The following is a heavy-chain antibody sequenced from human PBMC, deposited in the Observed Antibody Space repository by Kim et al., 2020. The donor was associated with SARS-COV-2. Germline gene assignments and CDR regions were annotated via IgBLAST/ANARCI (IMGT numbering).Heavy chain of an antibody. CDR2: IYYTGNA. Sequence: SETLSLTCTVSGASVSNYFWSWIRQTPGRGPEWIAYIYYTGNANYSPSFKSRVAVSVDTAKNQFSLKMNSVTMADTTVYYCARDVRDSEDY. CDR1: GASVSNYF. J-gene: IGHJ4*01. D-gene: IGHD3-10*02. V-gene: IGHV4-59*02. CDR3: ARDVRDSEDY.